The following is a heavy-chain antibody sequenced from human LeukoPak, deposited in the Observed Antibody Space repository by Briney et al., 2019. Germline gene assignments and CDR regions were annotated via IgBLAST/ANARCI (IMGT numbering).Heavy chain of an antibody. CDR1: GDSVSNNNAA. J-gene: IGHJ6*02. D-gene: IGHD2-2*01. V-gene: IGHV6-1*01. CDR3: ARGGGYCSSTSCQGRYYYYGMDV. CDR2: TYYRSKWYN. Sequence: QTLSLTFAFSGDSVSNNNAAWIWLRQSPSRGLEGLGSTYYRSKWYNNYAVSVKSRITNNPDTSKNQFSLQLNSVTPEDPAVYYCARGGGYCSSTSCQGRYYYYGMDVWGQGTTVTVSS.